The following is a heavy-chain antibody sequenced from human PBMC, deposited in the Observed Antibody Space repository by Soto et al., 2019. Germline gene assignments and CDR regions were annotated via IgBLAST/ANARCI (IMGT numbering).Heavy chain of an antibody. CDR3: ARDLVGAPSGWFDP. CDR1: GFTFSDYY. V-gene: IGHV3-11*06. J-gene: IGHJ5*02. D-gene: IGHD1-26*01. Sequence: LRLSCAASGFTFSDYYMSWIRQAPGKGLEWVSYISSSSSYTNYADSVKGRFTISRDNAKNSLYLQMNSLRAEDTAVYYCARDLVGAPSGWFDPWGQGTLVTVSS. CDR2: ISSSSSYT.